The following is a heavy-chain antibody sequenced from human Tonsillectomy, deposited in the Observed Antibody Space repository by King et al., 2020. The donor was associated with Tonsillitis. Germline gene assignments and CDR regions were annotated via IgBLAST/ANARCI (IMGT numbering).Heavy chain of an antibody. CDR1: EFTFSSYG. D-gene: IGHD3-22*01. Sequence: VQLVESGGGVVRPGGSLRLSCVASEFTFSSYGMNWVRQAPGKGLEGVAVISHDGSNKYYADSVKGRFNVSRENSKNTLHLHMSSLRAEDTAVYYCAADNRPYYYYSDSSAYYYYYYMDVWGKGTTVTVSS. CDR2: ISHDGSNK. V-gene: IGHV3-33*01. J-gene: IGHJ6*03. CDR3: AADNRPYYYYSDSSAYYYYYYMDV.